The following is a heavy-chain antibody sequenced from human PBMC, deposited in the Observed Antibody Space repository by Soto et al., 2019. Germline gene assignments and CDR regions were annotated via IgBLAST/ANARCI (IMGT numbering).Heavy chain of an antibody. CDR2: IYYSGST. D-gene: IGHD6-6*01. J-gene: IGHJ6*02. V-gene: IGHV4-61*08. CDR1: GGSISSGDYY. Sequence: SETLSLTCTVSGGSISSGDYYWSWIRQPPGKGLEWIGYIYYSGSTNYNPSLKSRVTILVDTSKNQFSLKLSSVTAADTAVYYCARKAARPGYYGMDVWGQGTTVTVSS. CDR3: ARKAARPGYYGMDV.